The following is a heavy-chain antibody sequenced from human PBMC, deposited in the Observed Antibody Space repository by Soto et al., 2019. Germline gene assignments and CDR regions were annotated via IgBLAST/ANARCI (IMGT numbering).Heavy chain of an antibody. CDR2: ITYDGANG. D-gene: IGHD1-26*01. V-gene: IGHV3-30*09. J-gene: IGHJ4*02. CDR1: GLIFRSYS. CDR3: ARAFSGSYPNFDY. Sequence: LRLSCFASGLIFRSYSMHWVRQAPGKGLEWVAVITYDGANGYYADSVRGRFAISRDNSKSTLFLQMNSPRPEDTAVYYCARAFSGSYPNFDYWGQGTLVTVSS.